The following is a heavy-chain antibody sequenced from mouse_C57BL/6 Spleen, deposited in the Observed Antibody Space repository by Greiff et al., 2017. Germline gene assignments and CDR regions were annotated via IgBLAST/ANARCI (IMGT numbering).Heavy chain of an antibody. V-gene: IGHV1-59*01. CDR1: GYTFTSYW. J-gene: IGHJ3*01. D-gene: IGHD4-1*01. Sequence: QVQLQQPGAELVRPGTSVKLSCKASGYTFTSYWMHWVKQRPGQGLEWIGVIDPSDSYTNYNQKFKGKATLTVDTSSSTAYMQLSSLTSEDSAVYYCARWDTPFAYWGQGTLITVSA. CDR2: IDPSDSYT. CDR3: ARWDTPFAY.